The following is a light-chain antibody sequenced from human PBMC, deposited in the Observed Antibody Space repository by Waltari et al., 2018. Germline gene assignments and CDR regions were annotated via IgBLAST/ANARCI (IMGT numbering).Light chain of an antibody. CDR3: CSFAGSVYIWV. CDR1: SSDVGGYNY. J-gene: IGLJ3*02. V-gene: IGLV2-11*01. Sequence: QSALTQPRSVSGSPGQSVTISCTGTSSDVGGYNYVSWYQQHPGKAPKLMIYDGSKRPSGVPDRFSGSKSGNTASLTISGLQTEDEADYFCCSFAGSVYIWVFGGGTKLTVL. CDR2: DGS.